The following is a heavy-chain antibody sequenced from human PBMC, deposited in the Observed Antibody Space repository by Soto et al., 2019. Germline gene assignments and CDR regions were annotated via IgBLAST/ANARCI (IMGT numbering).Heavy chain of an antibody. J-gene: IGHJ4*02. Sequence: PGGSLRLSCAASGFPFSSYGMHWVRQAPGKGLEWVAVISYDGSNKYYADSVKGRFTISRDNSKNTLYLQMNSLRAEDTAVYYCAKDQVTMVRGVIRGSFDYWGQGTLVTVSS. D-gene: IGHD3-10*01. CDR3: AKDQVTMVRGVIRGSFDY. CDR2: ISYDGSNK. CDR1: GFPFSSYG. V-gene: IGHV3-30*18.